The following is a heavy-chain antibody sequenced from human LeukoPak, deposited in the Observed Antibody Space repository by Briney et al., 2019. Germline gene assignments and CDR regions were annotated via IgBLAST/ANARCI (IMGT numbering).Heavy chain of an antibody. CDR2: ISRSGGST. CDR3: AKLGGKTANGDEYYGMDV. V-gene: IGHV3-23*01. J-gene: IGHJ6*02. D-gene: IGHD3-10*01. CDR1: ELHA. Sequence: PGGSLRLTCAASELHAMTWVRQGPGKGLEWVSAISRSGGSTYYADSVKGRFTISRDKSNNTPFLQMDSLRAEDTAVYYCAKLGGKTANGDEYYGMDVWGQGTTVTVSS.